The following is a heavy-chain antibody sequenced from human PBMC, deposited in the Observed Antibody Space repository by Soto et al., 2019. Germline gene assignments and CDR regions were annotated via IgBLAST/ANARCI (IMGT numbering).Heavy chain of an antibody. V-gene: IGHV3-11*03. CDR3: AANWNFGLNF. CDR2: ISSSLGHT. D-gene: IGHD1-1*01. Sequence: GGSLRLSCVASGFDFSDFHISWVRQAPGKGLEWISYISSSLGHTDYAESVKGRFTISRDNAKSSVFLEMSDLRSDNTAVYYCAANWNFGLNFWGQGTLVTVSS. CDR1: GFDFSDFH. J-gene: IGHJ4*02.